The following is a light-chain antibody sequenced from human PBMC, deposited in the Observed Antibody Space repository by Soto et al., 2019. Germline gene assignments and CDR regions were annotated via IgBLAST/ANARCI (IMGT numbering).Light chain of an antibody. Sequence: EVVLTQSPGILSLSPGERASLSCGASQSISSSFLAWYQQKPGQAPRLLIYGASSRATGIPDRFSGTGSETDFTLTISRLEPEDFAVYYCQQYDNSPITFGQGTKV. CDR2: GAS. V-gene: IGKV3-20*01. CDR3: QQYDNSPIT. CDR1: QSISSSF. J-gene: IGKJ1*01.